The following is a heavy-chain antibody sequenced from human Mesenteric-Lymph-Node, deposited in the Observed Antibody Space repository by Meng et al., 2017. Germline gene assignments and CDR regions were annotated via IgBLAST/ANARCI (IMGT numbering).Heavy chain of an antibody. CDR2: IYYSGST. V-gene: IGHV4-31*02. CDR3: ARVDSSGYFLDY. J-gene: IGHJ4*01. CDR1: GGSISSGGHS. D-gene: IGHD3-22*01. Sequence: QAQLQESGPGLVKPSQTPPLTCTVSGGSISSGGHSWSWIHQHPGKGLEWLAYIYYSGSTYYNPSLKSRVILSVDTSKNQFSLKLSSVTAADTAVYYCARVDSSGYFLDYWGQGTLVTVSS.